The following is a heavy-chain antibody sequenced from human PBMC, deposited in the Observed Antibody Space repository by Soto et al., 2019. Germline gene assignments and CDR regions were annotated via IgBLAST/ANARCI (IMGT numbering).Heavy chain of an antibody. CDR1: GGSISSDF. D-gene: IGHD6-25*01. J-gene: IGHJ6*02. CDR2: IYYSGST. CDR3: ASHQWRRSSSGYYYSAMDV. V-gene: IGHV4-59*08. Sequence: QVQLQESGPGLVKPSETLSLTCAVSGGSISSDFWSWIRQPPGRGLEWIGYIYYSGSTNYNPSLKSRVTISVYTSKSQFSLKVRSVTAADTAVYYCASHQWRRSSSGYYYSAMDVWGQGTTGTVSS.